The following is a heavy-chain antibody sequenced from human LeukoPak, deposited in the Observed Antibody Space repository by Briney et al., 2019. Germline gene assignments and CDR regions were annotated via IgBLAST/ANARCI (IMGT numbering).Heavy chain of an antibody. V-gene: IGHV1-69*04. CDR1: GGTFSTYA. CDR2: IIPVLGVA. J-gene: IGHJ4*02. Sequence: GASVKVSCKASGGTFSTYAISWVRQAPGQGLEWMGRIIPVLGVANYAQKFQGRVTISADKSTSTAYMEVSSLRSEDTAVYYCARGGSGWSSYFDYWGQGTLVTVSS. D-gene: IGHD6-19*01. CDR3: ARGGSGWSSYFDY.